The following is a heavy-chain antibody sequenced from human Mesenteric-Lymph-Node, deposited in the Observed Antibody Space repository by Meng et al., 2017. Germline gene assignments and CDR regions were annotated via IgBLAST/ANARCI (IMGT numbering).Heavy chain of an antibody. D-gene: IGHD5-24*01. CDR2: IYYTGST. J-gene: IGHJ4*02. Sequence: QVQRRESAPGLVKPSQTLSLTCTVSGGSIGSGGYYWSWIRQHPGKGLEWIGYIYYTGSTFYNPSLKSRVTISVDTSKNQFSLKLISATAADTAVYYCAREAGRDGYATPKFDYWGQGTLVTVSS. CDR3: AREAGRDGYATPKFDY. V-gene: IGHV4-31*03. CDR1: GGSIGSGGYY.